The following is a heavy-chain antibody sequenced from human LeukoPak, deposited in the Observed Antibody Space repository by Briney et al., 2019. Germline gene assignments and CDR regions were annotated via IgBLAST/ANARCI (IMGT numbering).Heavy chain of an antibody. D-gene: IGHD3-3*01. CDR2: ISGSGGST. CDR3: AKERRPVIRFLEWLRGYYFDY. Sequence: GRSLRLSCAASGFTFSSYAMHWVRQAPGKGLEWVSAISGSGGSTYYADSVKGRFTISRDNSKNTLYLQMNSLRAEDTAVYYCAKERRPVIRFLEWLRGYYFDYWGQGTLVTVSS. CDR1: GFTFSSYA. V-gene: IGHV3-23*01. J-gene: IGHJ4*02.